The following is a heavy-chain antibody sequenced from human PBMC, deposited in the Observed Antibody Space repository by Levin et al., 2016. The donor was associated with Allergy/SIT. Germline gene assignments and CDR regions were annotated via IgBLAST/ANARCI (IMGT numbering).Heavy chain of an antibody. D-gene: IGHD3-16*02. CDR2: IDPTGSYT. Sequence: KVSCKGSGYSFTSYWITWVRQMPGKGLEWMGRIDPTGSYTKYSPSFQGHVTISADKSISTAYLQWSSLEASDTAMYYCARHNRGPQAYYYYYMDVWGKGTTVTVSS. CDR1: GYSFTSYW. V-gene: IGHV5-10-1*01. J-gene: IGHJ6*03. CDR3: ARHNRGPQAYYYYYMDV.